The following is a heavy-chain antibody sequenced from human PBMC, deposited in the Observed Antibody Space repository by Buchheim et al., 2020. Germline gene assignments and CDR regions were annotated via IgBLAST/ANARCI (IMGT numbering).Heavy chain of an antibody. CDR1: GGSISSYY. CDR2: IYYSGNT. CDR3: ARARCTISTCPSRWGMDV. Sequence: QVQLQESGPGLVKPSETLSLTCAVSGGSISSYYWSWIRQPPGKGLEWIGFIYYSGNTNYNASLESRVTISVDMSKNQISLKVRSVTAADTAVYYCARARCTISTCPSRWGMDVWGQGT. J-gene: IGHJ6*02. D-gene: IGHD2-8*01. V-gene: IGHV4-59*01.